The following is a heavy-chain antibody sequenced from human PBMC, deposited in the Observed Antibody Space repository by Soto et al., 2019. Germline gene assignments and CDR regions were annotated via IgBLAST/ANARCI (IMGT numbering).Heavy chain of an antibody. CDR2: IYYSGST. V-gene: IGHV4-31*03. D-gene: IGHD3-10*01. Sequence: SETLSLTCTVSGGSISSGGYYWSWIRQHPGKGLEWIGYIYYSGSTYYNPSLKSRVTISVDTSKNQFSLKLSSVTAADTAVYYCARTNVGYGSGSYYDPLDYWGQGTLVTVSS. CDR3: ARTNVGYGSGSYYDPLDY. CDR1: GGSISSGGYY. J-gene: IGHJ4*02.